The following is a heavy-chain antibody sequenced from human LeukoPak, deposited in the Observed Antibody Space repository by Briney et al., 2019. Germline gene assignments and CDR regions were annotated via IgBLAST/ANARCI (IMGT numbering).Heavy chain of an antibody. D-gene: IGHD2-2*02. J-gene: IGHJ4*02. CDR3: AKDMGYCSSTSCYTGYFDY. CDR2: ISWNSGSI. CDR1: GFTFDDYA. V-gene: IGHV3-9*01. Sequence: PGGSLRLSCAASGFTFDDYAMHWVRHAPGKGLEWVSGISWNSGSIGYADSVKGRFTISRDNAKNSLYLQMNSLRAEDTALYYCAKDMGYCSSTSCYTGYFDYWGQGTLVTVSS.